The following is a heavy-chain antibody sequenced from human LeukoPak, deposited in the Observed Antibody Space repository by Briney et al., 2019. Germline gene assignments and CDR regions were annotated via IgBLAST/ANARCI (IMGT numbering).Heavy chain of an antibody. J-gene: IGHJ4*02. Sequence: GSLRLSCEASGFTFSSYAMHWVRQAPGKGLEWVAVISYDGSNKYYADSVKGRFTISRDNSKNTLYLQMNSLRAEDTAVYYCAREAAYYDFWSGYHYANYFDYWGQGTLVTVSS. CDR1: GFTFSSYA. CDR2: ISYDGSNK. CDR3: AREAAYYDFWSGYHYANYFDY. D-gene: IGHD3-3*01. V-gene: IGHV3-30*04.